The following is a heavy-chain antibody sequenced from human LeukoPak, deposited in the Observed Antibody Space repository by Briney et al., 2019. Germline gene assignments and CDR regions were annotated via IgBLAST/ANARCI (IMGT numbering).Heavy chain of an antibody. D-gene: IGHD2-2*01. CDR3: ARDLVEGYQLLHAFDI. J-gene: IGHJ3*02. CDR1: GGTFSSYA. CDR2: IIPIFGTA. Sequence: VASVRVSCKASGGTFSSYAISWVRQAPGQGLEWMGGIIPIFGTANYAQKFQGRVTITADESTSTAYMELSSLRSEDTAVYYCARDLVEGYQLLHAFDIWSQGTMVTVSS. V-gene: IGHV1-69*13.